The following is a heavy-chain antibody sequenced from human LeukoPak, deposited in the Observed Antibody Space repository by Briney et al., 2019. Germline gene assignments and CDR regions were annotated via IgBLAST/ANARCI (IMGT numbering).Heavy chain of an antibody. D-gene: IGHD3-22*01. CDR3: AKDTIITMIVVVTPDAFDI. V-gene: IGHV3-23*01. J-gene: IGHJ3*02. Sequence: GGSLRLSCAASGFTFSSYAMSWVRQAPGKGLEWVSGISGIGGSTYYADSVKGRFTISRDNSKNTLCLQMNSLRAEDTAVYYCAKDTIITMIVVVTPDAFDIWGQGTMVTVSS. CDR1: GFTFSSYA. CDR2: ISGIGGST.